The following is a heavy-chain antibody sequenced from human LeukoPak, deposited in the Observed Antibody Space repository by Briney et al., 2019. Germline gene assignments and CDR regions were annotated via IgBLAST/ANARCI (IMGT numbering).Heavy chain of an antibody. CDR2: MNPNSGNT. CDR1: GYTFTSYD. V-gene: IGHV1-8*01. Sequence: ASVKVSCKASGYTFTSYDINWVRQATGQGLEWMGWMNPNSGNTGYAQKFQGRVTMTRNTSISTAYMELSSLRSEDTAVYYCAREEGLRFLEWLSPYYYYYGMDVWGQGTTVTVSS. CDR3: AREEGLRFLEWLSPYYYYYGMDV. D-gene: IGHD3-3*01. J-gene: IGHJ6*02.